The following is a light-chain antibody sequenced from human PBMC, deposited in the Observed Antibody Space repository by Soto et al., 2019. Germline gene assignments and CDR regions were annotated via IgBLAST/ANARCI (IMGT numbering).Light chain of an antibody. V-gene: IGLV1-40*01. CDR1: SSNIGAGYD. CDR3: QSYDSSLSVSYV. Sequence: VLTQPPSVSGAPGQRVTISCTGSSSNIGAGYDVHWYQQRPGTAPKLLIYSNKNRPSGVPDRFSGSKSGTSASLAITGLQAEDEADYFCQSYDSSLSVSYVFGTGTKVTV. CDR2: SNK. J-gene: IGLJ1*01.